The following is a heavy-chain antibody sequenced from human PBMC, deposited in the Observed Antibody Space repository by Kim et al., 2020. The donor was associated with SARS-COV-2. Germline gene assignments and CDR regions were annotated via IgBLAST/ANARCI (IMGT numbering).Heavy chain of an antibody. J-gene: IGHJ5*02. D-gene: IGHD3-10*01. CDR3: AKTRPLRGAFLNCFDP. Sequence: SETLSLTCTASGGSISTTYYYWGWVRQPPGKGLEWIGCTYYSGSTYFNPSIKSRATISVDSSKNQFSLKLTSVTAADTAVYYCAKTRPLRGAFLNCFDP. V-gene: IGHV4-39*01. CDR2: TYYSGST. CDR1: GGSISTTYYY.